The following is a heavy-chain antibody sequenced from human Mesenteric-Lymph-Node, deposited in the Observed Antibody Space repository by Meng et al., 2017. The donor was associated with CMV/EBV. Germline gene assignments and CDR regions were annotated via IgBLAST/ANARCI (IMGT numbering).Heavy chain of an antibody. J-gene: IGHJ4*02. Sequence: CAVSGGSISSGGYSWSWIRQPPGKGLEWIGYIYHSGSTYYNPSLKSRVTISVDRSKNQFSLKLSSVTAADTAVYYCARDRSGYSLHDYWGQGTLVTVSS. V-gene: IGHV4-30-2*01. CDR2: IYHSGST. CDR1: GGSISSGGYS. D-gene: IGHD3-3*01. CDR3: ARDRSGYSLHDY.